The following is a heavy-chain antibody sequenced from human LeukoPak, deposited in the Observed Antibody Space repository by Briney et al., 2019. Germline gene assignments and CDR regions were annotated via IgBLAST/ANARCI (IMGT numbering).Heavy chain of an antibody. CDR2: ISAYNGNT. V-gene: IGHV1-18*01. CDR3: VRVSSGWLDFDY. Sequence: ASVKVSCKASGYTSTSYGISWVRQAPGQGLEWMGWISAYNGNTNYAQKLQGRVTMTTDTSTSTAYMELRSLRSDDTAVYYCVRVSSGWLDFDYWGQGTLVTVSS. J-gene: IGHJ4*02. D-gene: IGHD6-19*01. CDR1: GYTSTSYG.